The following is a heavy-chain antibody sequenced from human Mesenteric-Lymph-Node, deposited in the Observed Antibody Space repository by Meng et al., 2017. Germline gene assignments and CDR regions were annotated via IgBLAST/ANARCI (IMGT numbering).Heavy chain of an antibody. CDR3: ARSTPFSSTVTTDAFDI. CDR2: IYHSGST. V-gene: IGHV4-4*02. Sequence: SETLSLTCAVSGGSISSSNWWSWVRQPPGKGLEWIGEIYHSGSTNYNPSLKSRVTISVDKSKNQFSLKLSSVTAADTAVYYCARSTPFSSTVTTDAFDIWGQGTMVTVSS. D-gene: IGHD4-17*01. CDR1: GGSISSSNW. J-gene: IGHJ3*02.